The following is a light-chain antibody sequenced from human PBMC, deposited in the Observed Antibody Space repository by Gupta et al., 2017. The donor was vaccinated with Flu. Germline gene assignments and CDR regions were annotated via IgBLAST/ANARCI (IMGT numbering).Light chain of an antibody. CDR2: DAS. Sequence: DIVMTQSPATLSVSPGERVTLSCEASESISWKLAWYQQRPGQAPRLLIYDASIRATGIPTRFSGGGSGTEFTLTISSLQSEDLGIYYCQQYKHWPPMYSFGPGTRLEIK. V-gene: IGKV3-15*01. CDR3: QQYKHWPPMYS. J-gene: IGKJ2*03. CDR1: ESISWK.